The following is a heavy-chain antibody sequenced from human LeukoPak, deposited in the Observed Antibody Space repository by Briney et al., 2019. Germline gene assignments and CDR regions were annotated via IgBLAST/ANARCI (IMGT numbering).Heavy chain of an antibody. CDR2: ISSSSTTI. CDR3: ARDSPSTVTTLNIDY. J-gene: IGHJ4*02. D-gene: IGHD4-17*01. CDR1: GFTFSSYS. Sequence: GGSLRLSCAASGFTFSSYSMNWVRQAPGKGLEWVSYISSSSTTIYYAGSVKGRFTISRDNAKNSLYLQMNSLRAEDTAVYYCARDSPSTVTTLNIDYWGQGTLVTVSS. V-gene: IGHV3-48*04.